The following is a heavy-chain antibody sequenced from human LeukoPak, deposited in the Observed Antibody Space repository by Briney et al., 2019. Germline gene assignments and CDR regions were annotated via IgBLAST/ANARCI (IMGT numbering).Heavy chain of an antibody. CDR1: GGSISSDSYY. CDR2: IHYSGST. Sequence: ETLSLTCIVSGGSISSDSYYWNWIRQPPGKGLEWIGSIHYSGSTYYNPSLKSRVTMSVDTSKNQFSLKLSSVTAADTAVYNCAKSGSYYRSFDYWGQGTLVTVSS. D-gene: IGHD1-26*01. V-gene: IGHV4-39*01. J-gene: IGHJ4*02. CDR3: AKSGSYYRSFDY.